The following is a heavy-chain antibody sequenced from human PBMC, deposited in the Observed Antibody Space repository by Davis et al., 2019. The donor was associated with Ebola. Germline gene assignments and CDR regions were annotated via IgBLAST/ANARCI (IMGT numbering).Heavy chain of an antibody. D-gene: IGHD2/OR15-2a*01. J-gene: IGHJ3*01. Sequence: GESLKISCAASGFTFSRYWMFWLRQAPGKGLEWVASIHKESTQKDYLASVKGRFTISRDNAKNSLYLQLNNLRADDTAIYYCARDPFSKAFDFWGQGTLVTVSS. CDR2: IHKESTQK. V-gene: IGHV3-7*01. CDR3: ARDPFSKAFDF. CDR1: GFTFSRYW.